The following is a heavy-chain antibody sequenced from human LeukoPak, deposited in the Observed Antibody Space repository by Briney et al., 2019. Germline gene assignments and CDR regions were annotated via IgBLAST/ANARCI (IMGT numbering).Heavy chain of an antibody. CDR1: GGSFSGYY. D-gene: IGHD6-19*01. J-gene: IGHJ3*02. CDR2: INHSGST. Sequence: PSETLSPTCAVSGGSFSGYYWSWIRQPPGKGLEWIGEINHSGSTNYNPSLKSRVTISADTSKNQFSLKLSSVTAADTAVYYCARRRAYSSGWYGGWAFDIWGQGTMVTVSS. V-gene: IGHV4-34*01. CDR3: ARRRAYSSGWYGGWAFDI.